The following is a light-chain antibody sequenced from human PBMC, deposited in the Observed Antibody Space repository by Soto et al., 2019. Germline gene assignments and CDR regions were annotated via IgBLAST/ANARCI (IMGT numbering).Light chain of an antibody. J-gene: IGKJ2*01. CDR2: DTS. CDR1: QSDDTS. V-gene: IGKV3-11*01. CDR3: LVRTEWSPFMYS. Sequence: EIVLTQSPATLSLSPGERSTLSCRASQSDDTSLAWYKQKPGRTPRLLIYDTSNRATGIPPRFSGSGSGTDFTLTISRLEPEDFAVDYCLVRTEWSPFMYSFGQGTKLEVK.